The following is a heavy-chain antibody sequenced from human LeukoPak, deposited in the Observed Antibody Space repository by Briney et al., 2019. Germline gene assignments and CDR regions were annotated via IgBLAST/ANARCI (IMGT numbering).Heavy chain of an antibody. CDR3: ARDRSGYSYGQFDY. D-gene: IGHD5-18*01. CDR2: ISSSSSTI. J-gene: IGHJ4*02. V-gene: IGHV3-48*04. CDR1: GLTFSSYS. Sequence: GGSLRLSCAASGLTFSSYSMNWVRQAPGKGLEWVSYISSSSSTIYYADSVKGRFTISRDNAKNSLYLQMNSLRAEDTAVYYCARDRSGYSYGQFDYWGQGTLVTVSS.